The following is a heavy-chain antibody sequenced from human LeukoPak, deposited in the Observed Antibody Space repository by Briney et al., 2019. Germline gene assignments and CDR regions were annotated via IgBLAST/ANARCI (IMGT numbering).Heavy chain of an antibody. CDR3: ARGSMTTLIDV. CDR1: GYTFTSYY. D-gene: IGHD4-11*01. V-gene: IGHV1-46*01. CDR2: INPSGGST. J-gene: IGHJ6*02. Sequence: ASVKVSCKASGYTFTSYYMHWVRQAPGQGLEWMGIINPSGGSTSYAQKFQGRDTMARDTSTSTVYMELSSLRSEDTAVYYCARGSMTTLIDVWGQGTTVTVSS.